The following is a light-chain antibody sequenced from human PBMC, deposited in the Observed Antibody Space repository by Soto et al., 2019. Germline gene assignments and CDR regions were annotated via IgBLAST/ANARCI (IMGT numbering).Light chain of an antibody. J-gene: IGLJ1*01. CDR1: SSNIGSTYD. Sequence: QSVLTQPPSVSGAPGQRVTISCTGGSSNIGSTYDVHWYQQFPGTAPKLLISGNNNRTSGVADRCSGSKSGTSASLAITGRQPGDEAEYYCLSYDSTMGGAVFGTGTKLPVL. V-gene: IGLV1-40*01. CDR2: GNN. CDR3: LSYDSTMGGAV.